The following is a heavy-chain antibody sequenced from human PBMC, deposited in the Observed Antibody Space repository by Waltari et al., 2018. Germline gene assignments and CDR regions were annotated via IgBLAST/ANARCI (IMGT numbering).Heavy chain of an antibody. V-gene: IGHV3-7*01. CDR3: AREYSGSYYGTFDY. D-gene: IGHD1-26*01. Sequence: EVQLVESGGGLVQPGGSLRLSCAASGFTFSSYWMSWVRQAPGKGLEWVANIKQDGSEKYYVDSVKGRFTISRDNAKNSLYLQMNSLRAEDTAVYYCAREYSGSYYGTFDYWGQGTLVTVSS. CDR2: IKQDGSEK. CDR1: GFTFSSYW. J-gene: IGHJ4*02.